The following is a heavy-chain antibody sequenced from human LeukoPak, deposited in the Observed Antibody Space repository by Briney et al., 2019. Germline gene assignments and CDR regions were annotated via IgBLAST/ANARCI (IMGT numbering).Heavy chain of an antibody. CDR1: GFTFNSYS. D-gene: IGHD3-16*01. CDR3: AREFLGY. V-gene: IGHV3-48*01. Sequence: PGGSLRLSCAASGFTFNSYSMNWVRQAPGKGLEWVSYISSSSNTIYYADSVKGRFTISRDNAKNSLYLQMNSLGAEDTAVYYCAREFLGYWGQGTLVTVSS. CDR2: ISSSSNTI. J-gene: IGHJ4*02.